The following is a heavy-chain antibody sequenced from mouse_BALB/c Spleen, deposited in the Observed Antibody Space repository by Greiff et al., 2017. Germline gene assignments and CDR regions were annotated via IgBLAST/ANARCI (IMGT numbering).Heavy chain of an antibody. J-gene: IGHJ2*01. D-gene: IGHD2-4*01. Sequence: EVQGVESGAGLVQPGGSLKLSCAASGFTFTSYSMSWVRQTPEKRLEWVACISNDGGSTYYPDTVKGRFTITRDNAKNTLYLQMSSMKSEDTAMYYCARQYEYDGFDYWGQGTTLTVSS. V-gene: IGHV5-12-2*01. CDR1: GFTFTSYS. CDR2: ISNDGGST. CDR3: ARQYEYDGFDY.